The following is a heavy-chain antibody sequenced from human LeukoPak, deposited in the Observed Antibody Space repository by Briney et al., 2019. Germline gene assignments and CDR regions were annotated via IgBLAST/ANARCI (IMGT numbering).Heavy chain of an antibody. CDR1: GVSIRSSYYY. Sequence: SETLSLTGTVSGVSIRSSYYYWGWIRQPPGKGLEWIGSIYDSGSTYYNPSLKSRVTISVDTYKNQYSLKLNSVTAADPAVYYCARHYGPWGQGTLVTVSS. CDR2: IYDSGST. J-gene: IGHJ5*02. V-gene: IGHV4-39*01. CDR3: ARHYGP. D-gene: IGHD3-10*01.